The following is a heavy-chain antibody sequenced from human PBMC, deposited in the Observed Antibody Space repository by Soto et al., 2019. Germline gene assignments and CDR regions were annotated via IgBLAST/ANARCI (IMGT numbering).Heavy chain of an antibody. V-gene: IGHV3-30*18. CDR2: ISYDGSNK. CDR3: AKDMLFARYCSGVSCQGYFDF. CDR1: GFTFSSYG. J-gene: IGHJ4*02. D-gene: IGHD2-15*01. Sequence: GGSLRLSCAASGFTFSSYGMHWVRQAPGKGLEWVAVISYDGSNKYYADSVKGRFTISRDNSKNTLYLQMNSLRAEDTAVYYCAKDMLFARYCSGVSCQGYFDFWGQGTLVTVSS.